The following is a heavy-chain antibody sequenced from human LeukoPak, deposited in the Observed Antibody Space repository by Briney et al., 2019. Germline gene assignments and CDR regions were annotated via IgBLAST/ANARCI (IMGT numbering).Heavy chain of an antibody. CDR1: GGSISSSSYY. CDR2: IYYRGST. CDR3: ARFREFPGIAAADY. Sequence: SETLSLTCTVSGGSISSSSYYWGWIRQPPGKGLEWIGNIYYRGSTYYNPSLKSRITISVDTSKNQFSLKLSSVTAADTAVYYCARFREFPGIAAADYWGQGTLVTVSS. J-gene: IGHJ4*02. V-gene: IGHV4-39*01. D-gene: IGHD6-13*01.